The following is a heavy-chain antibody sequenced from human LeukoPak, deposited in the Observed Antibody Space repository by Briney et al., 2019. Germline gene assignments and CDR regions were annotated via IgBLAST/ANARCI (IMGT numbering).Heavy chain of an antibody. CDR3: ARDLGRSGAY. CDR1: GFTFSSYA. V-gene: IGHV3-30*03. Sequence: GGSLRLSCVASGFTFSSYAMHWVRQAPGKGLEWMTVISADAKNEYYADSVKGRFTIPRDNSKKTLYLQMNSLRAEDTALYYCARDLGRSGAYWGQGTLVTVSS. CDR2: ISADAKNE. D-gene: IGHD3-10*01. J-gene: IGHJ4*02.